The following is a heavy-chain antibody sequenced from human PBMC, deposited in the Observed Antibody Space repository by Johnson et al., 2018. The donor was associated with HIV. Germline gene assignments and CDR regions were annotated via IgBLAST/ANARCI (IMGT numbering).Heavy chain of an antibody. J-gene: IGHJ3*02. CDR1: GFTFSTFG. CDR3: VRVGSGSGYSRDAFDI. CDR2: ISYDGSNK. Sequence: QVQVVESGGGVVQPGRSLRLSCAASGFTFSTFGMHWVRQAPGKGLEWVAVISYDGSNKYYADSVKGRFTISRDNSKNTLYLQMNSLTAGDTAVYFCVRVGSGSGYSRDAFDIWGQGTMVTVSS. D-gene: IGHD3-22*01. V-gene: IGHV3-30*03.